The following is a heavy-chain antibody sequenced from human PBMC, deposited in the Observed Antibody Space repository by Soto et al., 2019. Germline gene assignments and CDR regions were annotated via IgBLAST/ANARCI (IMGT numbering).Heavy chain of an antibody. Sequence: WGVLRLSRGASGVSLCRYGQCWGRPAPGEGVGWVSAISGSGGSTYYADSVKGRFTISRDNSKNTLYLQMNSLRAEDTAVYYCAREGYGKQWLVQVYYYGMDVWGQGTTVTVSS. CDR1: GVSLCRYG. CDR2: ISGSGGST. J-gene: IGHJ6*02. V-gene: IGHV3-23*01. CDR3: AREGYGKQWLVQVYYYGMDV. D-gene: IGHD6-19*01.